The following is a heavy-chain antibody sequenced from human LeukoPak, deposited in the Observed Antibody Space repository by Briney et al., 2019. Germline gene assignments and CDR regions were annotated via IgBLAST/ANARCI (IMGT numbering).Heavy chain of an antibody. CDR1: GGSISSGSYY. J-gene: IGHJ5*02. Sequence: SETLSLTCTVSGGSISSGSYYWSWIRQPAGKGLEWIGRIYTSGSTNYNPSLKSRVTISVDTSQNQFSLKLSSVTAADTAVYYCARARVGATRNWFDPWGQGTLVTVSS. CDR2: IYTSGST. V-gene: IGHV4-61*02. D-gene: IGHD1-26*01. CDR3: ARARVGATRNWFDP.